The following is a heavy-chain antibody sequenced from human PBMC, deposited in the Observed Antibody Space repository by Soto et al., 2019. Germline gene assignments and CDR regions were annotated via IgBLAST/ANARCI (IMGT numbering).Heavy chain of an antibody. Sequence: SETLSLTCTVSGGSISSSSYYWGWIRQPPGKGLEWIGSIYYSGSTYYNPSLKSRVTISVDTSKNQFSLTLTAVTAADTAVYYCARDHFYFYDSSGFRPYAFDMWGPGTLVTVSS. CDR3: ARDHFYFYDSSGFRPYAFDM. CDR1: GGSISSSSYY. J-gene: IGHJ3*02. D-gene: IGHD3-22*01. V-gene: IGHV4-39*07. CDR2: IYYSGST.